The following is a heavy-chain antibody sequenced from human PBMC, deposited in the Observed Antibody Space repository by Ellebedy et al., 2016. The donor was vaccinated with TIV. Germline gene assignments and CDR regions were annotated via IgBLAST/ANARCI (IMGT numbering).Heavy chain of an antibody. J-gene: IGHJ6*02. CDR3: ASHYGSGSYYSEFRGMDV. CDR1: GFTFSSYS. V-gene: IGHV3-21*01. CDR2: ISSSSSYI. Sequence: GGSLRLSCAASGFTFSSYSMSWVRQAPGKGLEWVSSISSSSSYIYYADSVKGRFTISRDNSKNTLYLQMNSLRAEDTAVYYCASHYGSGSYYSEFRGMDVWGQGTTVTVSS. D-gene: IGHD3-10*01.